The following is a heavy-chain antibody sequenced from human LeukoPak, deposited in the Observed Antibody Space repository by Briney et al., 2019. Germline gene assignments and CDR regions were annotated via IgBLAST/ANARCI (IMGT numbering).Heavy chain of an antibody. J-gene: IGHJ4*02. V-gene: IGHV3-74*01. CDR2: ISSDGSST. CDR3: ARTSRDHYGDYVPFDY. Sequence: GGSLRLSCAASGFTFSSYWMHWVRQAPGKGLVWVSRISSDGSSTSYADSVKGRFTISRDNAKNTLYLQMNSLRAEDTAVYYCARTSRDHYGDYVPFDYWGQGTLVTVSS. D-gene: IGHD4-17*01. CDR1: GFTFSSYW.